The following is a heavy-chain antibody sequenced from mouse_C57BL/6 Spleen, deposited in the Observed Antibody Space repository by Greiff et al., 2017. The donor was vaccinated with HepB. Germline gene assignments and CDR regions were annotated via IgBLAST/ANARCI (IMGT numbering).Heavy chain of an antibody. D-gene: IGHD1-1*01. CDR3: ARYDYYYGSSYAPAMDY. CDR1: GYSFTDYN. CDR2: INPNYGTT. J-gene: IGHJ4*01. Sequence: EVQRVESGPELVKPGASVKISCKASGYSFTDYNMNWVKQSNGKSLEWIGVINPNYGTTSYNQKFKGKATLTVDQSSSTAYMQLNSLTSEDSAVYYCARYDYYYGSSYAPAMDYWGQGTSVTVSS. V-gene: IGHV1-39*01.